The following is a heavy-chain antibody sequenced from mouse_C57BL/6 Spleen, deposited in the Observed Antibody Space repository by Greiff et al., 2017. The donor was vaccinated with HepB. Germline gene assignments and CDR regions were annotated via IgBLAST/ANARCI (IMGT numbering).Heavy chain of an antibody. Sequence: VKLMESGPELVKPGASVKISCKASGYAFSSSWMNWVKQRPGKGLEWIGRIYPGDGDTNYNGKFKGKATLTADKSSSTAYMQLSSLTSEDSAVYFCAREYYYGSSFPFAYWGQGTLVTVSA. CDR1: GYAFSSSW. CDR2: IYPGDGDT. J-gene: IGHJ3*01. CDR3: AREYYYGSSFPFAY. V-gene: IGHV1-82*01. D-gene: IGHD1-1*01.